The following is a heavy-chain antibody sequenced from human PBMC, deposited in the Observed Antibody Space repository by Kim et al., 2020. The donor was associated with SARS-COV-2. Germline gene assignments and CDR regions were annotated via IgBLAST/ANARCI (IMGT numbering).Heavy chain of an antibody. J-gene: IGHJ6*03. V-gene: IGHV4-4*09. Sequence: SLKSRVTISIDTSKNQFSLKLSSVTAADTAVYYCGRTGDRSGWYYYYMDVWGRGTTVTVSS. CDR3: GRTGDRSGWYYYYMDV. D-gene: IGHD6-19*01.